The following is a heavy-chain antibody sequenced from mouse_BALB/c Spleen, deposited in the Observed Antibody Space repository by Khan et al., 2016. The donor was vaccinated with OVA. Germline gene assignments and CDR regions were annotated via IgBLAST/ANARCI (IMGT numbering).Heavy chain of an antibody. CDR1: GYTFNSYY. Sequence: QVQLQQSGAELVKPGASVKLSCKASGYTFNSYYMYWVKQRPGQGLEWIGEINPNNGDANFNEKFKNKATLTVDKSSNTAFMQLSSLTSADSAVYYCTRAGDGSFAYGGQGTLVTVSA. V-gene: IGHV1S81*02. J-gene: IGHJ3*01. D-gene: IGHD2-3*01. CDR3: TRAGDGSFAY. CDR2: INPNNGDA.